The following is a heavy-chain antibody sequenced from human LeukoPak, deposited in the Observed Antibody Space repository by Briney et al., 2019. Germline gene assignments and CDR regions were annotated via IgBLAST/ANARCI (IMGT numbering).Heavy chain of an antibody. D-gene: IGHD6-19*01. Sequence: GVLRLSCAASGFPFTTYWMHWVRQAPGKGLVWVSGINSDGSSTTYADSVKGRFTISRDNAKNTLYLQMNSLRAEDTAVYYCVRSSGWYDYWGQGTLVTVSS. V-gene: IGHV3-74*01. J-gene: IGHJ4*02. CDR3: VRSSGWYDY. CDR2: INSDGSST. CDR1: GFPFTTYW.